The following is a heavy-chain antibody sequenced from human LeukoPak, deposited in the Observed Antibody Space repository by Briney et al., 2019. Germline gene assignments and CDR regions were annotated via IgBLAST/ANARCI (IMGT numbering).Heavy chain of an antibody. J-gene: IGHJ4*02. CDR2: IYYSGST. Sequence: SETLSLTCTVSGGSISSSSYYWGWIRQPPGKGLEWIGSIYYSGSTYYNPPLKSRVTISVDTSKNQFSLKLSSVTAADTAVYYCARHARITMVRGAVTEQDYWGQGTLVTVSS. D-gene: IGHD3-10*01. CDR1: GGSISSSSYY. V-gene: IGHV4-39*01. CDR3: ARHARITMVRGAVTEQDY.